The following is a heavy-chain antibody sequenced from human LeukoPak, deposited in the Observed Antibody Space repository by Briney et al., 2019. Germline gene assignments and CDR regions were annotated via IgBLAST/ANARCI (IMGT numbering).Heavy chain of an antibody. J-gene: IGHJ4*02. CDR3: ARDLTDYYDSSGFDY. CDR1: GFTFSSYS. V-gene: IGHV3-21*01. D-gene: IGHD3-22*01. Sequence: GGSLRLSCAASGFTFSSYSMNWGRQAPGKGLEWVSSISSSSSYIYYADSVKGRFTISRDNAKNSLYLQMNGLRAEDTAVYYCARDLTDYYDSSGFDYWGQGTLVTVSS. CDR2: ISSSSSYI.